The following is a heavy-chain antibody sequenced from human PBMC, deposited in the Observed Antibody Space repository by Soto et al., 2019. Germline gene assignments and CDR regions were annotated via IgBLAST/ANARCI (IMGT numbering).Heavy chain of an antibody. CDR3: ARDGERDGDMDY. CDR2: IIPIFDTA. J-gene: IGHJ4*02. CDR1: GGTFSSYA. Sequence: QVQLVQSGAEVKKPGSSVKVSCKASGGTFSSYAISWVRQAPGQGLEWMGGIIPIFDTANYAQKFQGRVTXXAXXSTSTAYMELSSLRSEDTAVYYCARDGERDGDMDYWGQGSLVTVSS. D-gene: IGHD3-9*01. V-gene: IGHV1-69*12.